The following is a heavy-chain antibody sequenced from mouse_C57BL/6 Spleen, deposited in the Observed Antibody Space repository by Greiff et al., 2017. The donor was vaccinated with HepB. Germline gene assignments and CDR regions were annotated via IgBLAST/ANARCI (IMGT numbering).Heavy chain of an antibody. J-gene: IGHJ4*01. D-gene: IGHD1-1*01. CDR1: GFTFSDYG. CDR3: ARRRLLPLAMDY. V-gene: IGHV5-17*01. Sequence: EVMLVESGGGLVKPGGSLKLSCAASGFTFSDYGMHWVRQAPEKGLEWVAYISSGSSTIYYADTVKGRFTISRDNAKNTLFLQMTSLRSEDTAMYYCARRRLLPLAMDYWGQGTSVTVSS. CDR2: ISSGSSTI.